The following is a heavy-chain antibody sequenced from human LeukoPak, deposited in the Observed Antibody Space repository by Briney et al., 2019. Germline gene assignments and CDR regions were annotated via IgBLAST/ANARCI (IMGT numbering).Heavy chain of an antibody. D-gene: IGHD3-9*01. CDR2: IYYSGST. J-gene: IGHJ6*03. CDR3: ASQLRYFDWWEGYYMDV. Sequence: SETLSLTCTVSGGSISSSSYYWGWIRQPPGKGLEWIGSIYYSGSTYYNPSLESRVTISVDTSKNQFSLKLSSVTAADTAVYYCASQLRYFDWWEGYYMDVWGKGTTVTISS. V-gene: IGHV4-39*01. CDR1: GGSISSSSYY.